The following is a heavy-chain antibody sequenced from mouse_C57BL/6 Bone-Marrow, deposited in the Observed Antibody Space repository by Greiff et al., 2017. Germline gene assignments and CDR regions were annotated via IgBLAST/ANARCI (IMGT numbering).Heavy chain of an antibody. Sequence: VQLQQPGAELVMPGASVKLSCKASGYTFTSYWMHWVKQRPGQGLEWIGEIDPSDSYTNYNQKFKGKSTLTVDKSSSTAYMQLSSLTSEDSAVYYCARNYVYSGLDYWGQGTLLTVSA. CDR3: ARNYVYSGLDY. CDR1: GYTFTSYW. CDR2: IDPSDSYT. D-gene: IGHD1-2*01. V-gene: IGHV1-69*01. J-gene: IGHJ3*01.